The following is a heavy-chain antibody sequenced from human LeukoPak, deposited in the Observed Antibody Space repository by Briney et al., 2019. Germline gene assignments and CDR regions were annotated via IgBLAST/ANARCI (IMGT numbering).Heavy chain of an antibody. Sequence: SETLSRTCTVSGGSISSYYWSWIRQPPGKGLEWIGYIYYSGSTNYNPSLKSRVTISVDTSKNQFSLKLSSVTAADTAVYYCARVAVAGTSRHFDYWGQGTLVTVSS. V-gene: IGHV4-59*01. CDR1: GGSISSYY. J-gene: IGHJ4*02. D-gene: IGHD6-19*01. CDR3: ARVAVAGTSRHFDY. CDR2: IYYSGST.